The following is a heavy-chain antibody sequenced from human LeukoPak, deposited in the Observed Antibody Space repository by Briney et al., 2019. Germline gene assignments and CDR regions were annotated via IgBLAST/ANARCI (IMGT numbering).Heavy chain of an antibody. D-gene: IGHD3-22*01. Sequence: GGSLRLSCAASGFTFSSYVIHWVRQAPGKGLEWVAVISYDGSNKYYADSVKGRFTISRDNSKNTLYLQMNSLRAEDTAVYYCAKGGYWFGPWGQGTLVTVSS. CDR3: AKGGYWFGP. CDR1: GFTFSSYV. CDR2: ISYDGSNK. J-gene: IGHJ5*02. V-gene: IGHV3-30-3*01.